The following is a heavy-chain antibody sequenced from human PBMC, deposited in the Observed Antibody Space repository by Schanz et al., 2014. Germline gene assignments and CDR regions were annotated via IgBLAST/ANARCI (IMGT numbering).Heavy chain of an antibody. Sequence: QVQLQESGPGLVKPSQTLSLTCSVSGGSISSGAYYWSWIRQHPGKGLEWTGYIYYTGSTYYNPSLKSRVTISVDTSKNQCSLKLSSVTAADTAVYYCAGGYCTSTSCRYSAFDIWGQGTMVTVSS. V-gene: IGHV4-31*03. CDR3: AGGYCTSTSCRYSAFDI. D-gene: IGHD2-2*01. J-gene: IGHJ3*02. CDR1: GGSISSGAYY. CDR2: IYYTGST.